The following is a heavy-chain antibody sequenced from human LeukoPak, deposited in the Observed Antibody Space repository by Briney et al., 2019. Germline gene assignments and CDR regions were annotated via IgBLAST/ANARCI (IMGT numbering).Heavy chain of an antibody. CDR3: ARVRDYDFWSGYYTGNYYYYYMDV. Sequence: PSETLSLTCTVSGGSISSYYWGWIRQPPGKGLEYIGYIYNGGAPNYNPSLKSRVTISVDTSKNQFSLKLSSVTAADTAVYYCARVRDYDFWSGYYTGNYYYYYMDVWGKGTTVTVSS. CDR1: GGSISSYY. V-gene: IGHV4-59*12. CDR2: IYNGGAP. D-gene: IGHD3-3*01. J-gene: IGHJ6*03.